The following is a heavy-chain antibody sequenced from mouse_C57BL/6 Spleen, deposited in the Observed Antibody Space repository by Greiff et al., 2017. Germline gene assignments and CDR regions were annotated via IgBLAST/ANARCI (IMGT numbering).Heavy chain of an antibody. V-gene: IGHV5-9*01. J-gene: IGHJ2*01. D-gene: IGHD4-1*01. CDR3: ARQRTGTSLFDY. CDR1: GFTFSSYT. Sequence: EVKLLKSGGGLVKPGGSLKLSCAASGFTFSSYTMSWVRQTPEKRLEWVATISGGGGNTYYPDSVKGRFTISRDNAKNTLYLQMSSLRSEDTALYYCARQRTGTSLFDYWGQGTTLTVSS. CDR2: ISGGGGNT.